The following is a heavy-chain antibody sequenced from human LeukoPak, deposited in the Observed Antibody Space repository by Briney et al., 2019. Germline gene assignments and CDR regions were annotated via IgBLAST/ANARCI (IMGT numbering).Heavy chain of an antibody. D-gene: IGHD4-17*01. Sequence: ASVKVSCKASGYTFTSYYMHWVRQAPRQGLEWMGIINPSGGSTSYAQKFQGRVTMTRDTSTSTVYMELSSLRSEDTAVYYCAREGTTVTISSNFDYWGQGTLVTVSS. CDR2: INPSGGST. V-gene: IGHV1-46*01. CDR1: GYTFTSYY. J-gene: IGHJ4*02. CDR3: AREGTTVTISSNFDY.